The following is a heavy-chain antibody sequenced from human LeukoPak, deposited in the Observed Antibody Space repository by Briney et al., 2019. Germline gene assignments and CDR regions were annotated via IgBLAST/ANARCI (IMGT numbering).Heavy chain of an antibody. CDR2: IHYSGST. CDR1: GGSISGFH. J-gene: IGHJ4*02. D-gene: IGHD3-10*01. CDR3: TRHLDYYGSGSYEY. V-gene: IGHV4-59*08. Sequence: SETLSLTCTVSGGSISGFHWSWIRQPPGKGLEWIGYIHYSGSTDYNPSLKSRVTISVDTSKNQFSLRLSSVTAADTAVYYCTRHLDYYGSGSYEYWGQGTLVTVSS.